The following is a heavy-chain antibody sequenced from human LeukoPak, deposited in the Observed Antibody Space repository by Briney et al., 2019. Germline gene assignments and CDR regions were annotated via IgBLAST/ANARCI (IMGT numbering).Heavy chain of an antibody. D-gene: IGHD2-15*01. CDR3: ARGPLLEYYYYYMDV. CDR2: MNPNSGNT. J-gene: IGHJ6*03. V-gene: IGHV1-8*03. CDR1: GGTFSSYA. Sequence: ASVKVSCKASGGTFSSYAINWVRQATGQGLEWMGWMNPNSGNTGYAQKFQGRVTITRNTSISTAYMELSSLRSEDTAVYYCARGPLLEYYYYYMDVWGKGTTVTVSS.